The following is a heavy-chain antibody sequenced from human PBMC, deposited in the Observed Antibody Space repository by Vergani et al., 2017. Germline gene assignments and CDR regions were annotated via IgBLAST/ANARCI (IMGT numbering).Heavy chain of an antibody. J-gene: IGHJ6*02. CDR3: ARWYSSSWYYYYGMDV. V-gene: IGHV3-23*01. Sequence: EVQLLESGGGLVQPGESLRLSCAASGFTFSSYAMSWVRQAPGKGLEWVSGISGSGGRTYYADSVKGRFTISRDNAKNSLYLQMNSLRAEDTAVYYCARWYSSSWYYYYGMDVWGQGTTVTVSS. CDR2: ISGSGGRT. D-gene: IGHD6-13*01. CDR1: GFTFSSYA.